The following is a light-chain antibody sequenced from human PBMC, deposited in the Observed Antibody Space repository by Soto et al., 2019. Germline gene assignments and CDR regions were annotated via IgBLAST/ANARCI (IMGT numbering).Light chain of an antibody. CDR2: EVS. V-gene: IGLV2-14*01. J-gene: IGLJ1*01. CDR1: SSDIGAYNY. Sequence: QSALTQPASVSGSPGQSITISCTGGSSDIGAYNYVSWYQQHPGKAPKLMIYEVSNRPSGVSNRFSGSKSGNTTSLTISGLHAEDDADYYCSSYTSSSTLYVFGTGTKLTVL. CDR3: SSYTSSSTLYV.